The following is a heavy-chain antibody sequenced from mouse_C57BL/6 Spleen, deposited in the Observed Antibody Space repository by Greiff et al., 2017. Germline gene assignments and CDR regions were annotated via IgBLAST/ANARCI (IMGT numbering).Heavy chain of an antibody. CDR2: INPGSGGT. CDR3: ARSGWDDAMDY. Sequence: VQLVESGAELVRPGTSVKVSCKASGYAFTNYLIEWVKQRPGQGLEWIGVINPGSGGTNYNEKFKGKATLTADKSSSTAYMQLSSLTAEDSAVYFCARSGWDDAMDYWGQGTSVTVSS. D-gene: IGHD4-1*01. CDR1: GYAFTNYL. J-gene: IGHJ4*01. V-gene: IGHV1-54*01.